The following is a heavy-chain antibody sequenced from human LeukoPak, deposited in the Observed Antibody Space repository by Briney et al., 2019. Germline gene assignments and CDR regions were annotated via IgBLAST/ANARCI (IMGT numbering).Heavy chain of an antibody. CDR3: ARDRTQGYGGNSDY. J-gene: IGHJ4*02. V-gene: IGHV3-48*01. CDR2: ISSSSSTI. CDR1: GFTFSSYS. Sequence: GGSLRLSCAASGFTFSSYSMNWVRQAPGKGLEWVSYISSSSSTIYYADSVKGRFTISRGNAKNSLYLQMSSLRAEDTAVYYCARDRTQGYGGNSDYWGQGTLVTVSS. D-gene: IGHD4-23*01.